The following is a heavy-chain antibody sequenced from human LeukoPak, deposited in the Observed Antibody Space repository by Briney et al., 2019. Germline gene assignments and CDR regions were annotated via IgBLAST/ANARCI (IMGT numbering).Heavy chain of an antibody. D-gene: IGHD3/OR15-3a*01. CDR3: ARDFSWTGDYYYYGMDV. CDR2: IIPIFGIA. J-gene: IGHJ6*02. CDR1: GGTSSSYA. Sequence: PVASVKVSCKASGGTSSSYAISWVRQAPGQGLEWMGRIIPIFGIANYAQKFQGRVTITADKSTSTAYMELSSLRSEDTAVYYCARDFSWTGDYYYYGMDVWGQGTTVTVSS. V-gene: IGHV1-69*04.